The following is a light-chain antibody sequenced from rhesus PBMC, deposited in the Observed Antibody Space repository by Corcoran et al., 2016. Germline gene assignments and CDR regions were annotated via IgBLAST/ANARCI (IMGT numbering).Light chain of an antibody. J-gene: IGKJ4*01. V-gene: IGKV3-42*02. Sequence: EIVLTQSPATLSLSPGERATLICRASQRVSSSLAWYQQKPGQAPRLLIYDASSRATGIPDRFSGSRSGTDFTRTISSLLPEDFVVYCCQQFSNWPPLTFGGRTKVEL. CDR2: DAS. CDR1: QRVSSS. CDR3: QQFSNWPPLT.